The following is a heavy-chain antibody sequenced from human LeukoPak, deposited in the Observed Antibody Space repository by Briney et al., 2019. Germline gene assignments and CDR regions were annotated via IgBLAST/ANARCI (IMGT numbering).Heavy chain of an antibody. Sequence: GGSLRLSCAASGFTVSSNYMTWVRQAPGKGLEWVSVIYSGGSTYYADSVKGRFTISRDNSKYTLYLQMNSLRAEDTAVYYCANRLSYNSAIDYWGQGTLVTVSS. CDR2: IYSGGST. CDR3: ANRLSYNSAIDY. J-gene: IGHJ4*02. V-gene: IGHV3-53*01. CDR1: GFTVSSNY. D-gene: IGHD3-16*02.